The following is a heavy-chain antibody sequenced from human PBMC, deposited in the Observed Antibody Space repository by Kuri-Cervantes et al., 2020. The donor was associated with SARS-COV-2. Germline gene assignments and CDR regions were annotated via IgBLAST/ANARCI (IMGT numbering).Heavy chain of an antibody. CDR3: ARLFSPWSVVGDY. CDR1: GGSINSGYYY. CDR2: IYSGGTT. Sequence: SETLSLTCTVSGGSINSGYYYWGWIRQPPGKGLEWIGSIYSGGTTFYNPSYRSRISMSEDMSKNEISLKLGSVTAADTAVYYCARLFSPWSVVGDYWGQGTLVTVSS. D-gene: IGHD1-1*01. J-gene: IGHJ4*02. V-gene: IGHV4-39*01.